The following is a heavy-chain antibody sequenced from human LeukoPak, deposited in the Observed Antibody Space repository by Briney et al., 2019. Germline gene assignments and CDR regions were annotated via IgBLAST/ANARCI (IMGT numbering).Heavy chain of an antibody. V-gene: IGHV3-48*02. CDR1: GFTFSSYA. Sequence: GGSLRLSCAASGFTFSSYAMSWVRQAPGKGLEWVSYITRSRTTIFYADSVKGRFTISRDNAKNSLYLQMNSLRDEDTAVYYCARSGDYYDTLTGLQHWGQGTLVTVSS. D-gene: IGHD3-9*01. CDR3: ARSGDYYDTLTGLQH. J-gene: IGHJ1*01. CDR2: ITRSRTTI.